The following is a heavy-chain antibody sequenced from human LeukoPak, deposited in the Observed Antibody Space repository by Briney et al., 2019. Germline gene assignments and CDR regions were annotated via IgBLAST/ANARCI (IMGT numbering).Heavy chain of an antibody. V-gene: IGHV3-74*01. D-gene: IGHD1-26*01. CDR2: INEDGSTT. CDR1: GFTFSSNW. J-gene: IGHJ4*02. Sequence: PGGSLRLSCAASGFTFSSNWMHWLRQAPGKGLVWVSRINEDGSTTNYADSVKGRSTIFRDNAKNTLYLQMNSLRAEDTAVYYCVRDLGGRSGHWGQGTLVTVSS. CDR3: VRDLGGRSGH.